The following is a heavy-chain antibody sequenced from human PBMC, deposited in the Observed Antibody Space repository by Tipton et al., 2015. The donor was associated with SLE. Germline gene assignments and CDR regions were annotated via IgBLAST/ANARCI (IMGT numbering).Heavy chain of an antibody. CDR2: ISGSGGST. CDR1: GFTFSSYA. V-gene: IGHV3-23*01. CDR3: AKGRVGATHFDY. Sequence: GSLRLSCAASGFTFSSYAMSWVRQAPGKGLEWVSAISGSGGSTYYADSVKGRFTISRDNSKNTLYLQMNSLRAEDTAVYYCAKGRVGATHFDYWGQGTLVTVSS. J-gene: IGHJ4*02. D-gene: IGHD1-26*01.